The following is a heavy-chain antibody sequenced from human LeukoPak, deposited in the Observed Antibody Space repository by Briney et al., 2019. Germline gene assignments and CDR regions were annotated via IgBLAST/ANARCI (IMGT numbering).Heavy chain of an antibody. D-gene: IGHD2-2*02. CDR2: TYYRYKWYN. CDR3: ARAALDCSSNSCYTFMDY. J-gene: IGHJ4*02. V-gene: IGHV6-1*01. Sequence: SQTLSLTCAISGDRACSNSAAWNWIRQSPSRGLEWLGRTYYRYKWYNDCAVSVKSRITINPDTFNNQFSLQLNSVTPEDTAVYYCARAALDCSSNSCYTFMDYWGQGTLVTVSS. CDR1: GDRACSNSAA.